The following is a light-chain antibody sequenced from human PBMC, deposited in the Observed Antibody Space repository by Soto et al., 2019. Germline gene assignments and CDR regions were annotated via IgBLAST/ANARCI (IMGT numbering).Light chain of an antibody. CDR3: QQYKT. CDR1: QSVSSDY. CDR2: RAS. V-gene: IGKV3-20*01. J-gene: IGKJ1*01. Sequence: EIGLTQSPGTLSLYPWERATLSCRASQSVSSDYLAWYQQKPGQTPKVLIYRASSRATGIPDRFSASGSGTDFTLTISRLEPEDFAVYYCQQYKTFGQGTNVDIK.